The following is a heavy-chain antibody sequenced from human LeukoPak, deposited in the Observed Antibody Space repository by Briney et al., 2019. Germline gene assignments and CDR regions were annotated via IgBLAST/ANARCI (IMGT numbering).Heavy chain of an antibody. CDR3: AKDIAPTTVTTVGFDY. J-gene: IGHJ4*02. CDR1: GFTFSSYA. Sequence: GGSLRLSCAASGFTFSSYAMNWVRQAPGKGLEWVALISYDGSNKNYADSVKGRFTISRDNSKNTLYLQMNSLRAEDTALYYCAKDIAPTTVTTVGFDYWGQGTLVTVSS. V-gene: IGHV3-30-3*01. D-gene: IGHD4-17*01. CDR2: ISYDGSNK.